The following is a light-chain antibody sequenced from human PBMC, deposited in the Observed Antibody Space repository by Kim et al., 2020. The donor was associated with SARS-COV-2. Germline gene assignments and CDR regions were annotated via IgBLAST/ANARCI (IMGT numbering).Light chain of an antibody. CDR3: QTWDSSVV. CDR1: KLGAKY. Sequence: SYELTQPPSVSVSPGQTASITCSGDKLGAKYACWYQQKPGQFPVLVIYQDSKRPSGIPERFSGSNSGNTATLTISGTQAMDEADYYCQTWDSSVVFGGGTQLTVL. CDR2: QDS. J-gene: IGLJ2*01. V-gene: IGLV3-1*01.